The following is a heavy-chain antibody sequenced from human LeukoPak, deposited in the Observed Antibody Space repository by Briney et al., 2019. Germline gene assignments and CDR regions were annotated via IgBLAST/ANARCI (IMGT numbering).Heavy chain of an antibody. V-gene: IGHV4-34*01. J-gene: IGHJ5*02. CDR3: ARFTQWELRSSWFDP. CDR2: INHSGST. D-gene: IGHD1-26*01. Sequence: PSETLSLTCAVYGGSFSGYYWSWIRQPPGKGLEWIGEINHSGSTNYNPSLKSRVTISVDTSKNQFSLKLSSVTAADTAVYYCARFTQWELRSSWFDPWGQGTLVTVSS. CDR1: GGSFSGYY.